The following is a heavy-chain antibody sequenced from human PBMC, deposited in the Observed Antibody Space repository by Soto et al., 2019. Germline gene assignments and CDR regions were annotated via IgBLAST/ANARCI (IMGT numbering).Heavy chain of an antibody. D-gene: IGHD1-26*01. CDR2: IWYDGSNK. J-gene: IGHJ6*02. CDR1: GFTFGSYG. V-gene: IGHV3-33*01. CDR3: ARDIRWELLSDYYYGMDV. Sequence: GGSLRLSCAASGFTFGSYGMHWVRQAPGKGLEWVAVIWYDGSNKYYADSVKGRFTISRDNSKNTLYLQMNSLRAEDTAVYYCARDIRWELLSDYYYGMDVWGQGTTVTVSS.